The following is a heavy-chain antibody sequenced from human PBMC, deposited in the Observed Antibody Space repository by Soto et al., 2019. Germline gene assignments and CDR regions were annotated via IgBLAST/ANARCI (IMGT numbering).Heavy chain of an antibody. Sequence: SGPTLVNPTETLTLTCTVSGFSLSNARMGVSWIRQPPGKALEWLAHIFSNDEKSYSTSLKSRLTISKDTPKSQVVLTMTNMDPVDTATYYCARTFHHYYYGMDVWGQGTTVTVSS. CDR2: IFSNDEK. CDR1: GFSLSNARMG. J-gene: IGHJ6*02. CDR3: ARTFHHYYYGMDV. V-gene: IGHV2-26*01.